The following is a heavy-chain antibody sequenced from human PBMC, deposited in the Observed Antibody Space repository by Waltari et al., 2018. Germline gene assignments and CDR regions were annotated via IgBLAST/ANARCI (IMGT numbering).Heavy chain of an antibody. J-gene: IGHJ5*02. CDR3: ARDRSGSYSP. D-gene: IGHD1-26*01. CDR2: ISSSSSTI. CDR1: GFTFSSYS. V-gene: IGHV3-48*04. Sequence: EVQLVESGGGLVQPGGSLRLSCAASGFTFSSYSMNWVRQAPGKGLEWVSYISSSSSTIYYADSGKGRFTISRDNAKNSLYLQMNSLRAEDTAVYYCARDRSGSYSPWGQGTLVTVSS.